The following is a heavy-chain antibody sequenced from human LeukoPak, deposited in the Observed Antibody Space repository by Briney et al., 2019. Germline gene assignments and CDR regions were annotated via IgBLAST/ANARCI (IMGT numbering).Heavy chain of an antibody. CDR3: ARVGGSGSYSYYYYMDV. CDR2: IYHSGST. CDR1: GYSISSAYY. J-gene: IGHJ6*03. Sequence: SETLSLTCTVSGYSISSAYYWGWIRQPPGKGLEWIGTIYHSGSTYYNPSLKSRLTISVDMSKNQFSLKLSSVTAADTAVYYCARVGGSGSYSYYYYMDVWGKGTTVTISS. D-gene: IGHD3-10*01. V-gene: IGHV4-38-2*02.